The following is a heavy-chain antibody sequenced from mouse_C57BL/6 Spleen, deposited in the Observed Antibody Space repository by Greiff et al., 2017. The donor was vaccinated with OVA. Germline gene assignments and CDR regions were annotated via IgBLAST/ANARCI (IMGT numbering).Heavy chain of an antibody. CDR3: ARLGGWLLRDYAMDY. CDR1: GFTFSDYG. V-gene: IGHV5-17*01. CDR2: ISSGSSTI. Sequence: EVKVVESGGGLVKPGGSLKLSCAASGFTFSDYGMHWVRQAPEKGLEWVAYISSGSSTIYYADTVKGRFTISRDNAKNTLFLQMTSLRSEDTAMYYCARLGGWLLRDYAMDYWGQGTSVTVSS. J-gene: IGHJ4*01. D-gene: IGHD2-3*01.